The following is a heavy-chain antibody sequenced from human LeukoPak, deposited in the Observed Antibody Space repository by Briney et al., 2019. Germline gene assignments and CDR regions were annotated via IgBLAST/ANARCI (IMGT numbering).Heavy chain of an antibody. Sequence: GGSLRLSCAVSGFSVNSNYMSWVRQAPGKGLEWVSVIYSGGYTYYADSVKGRFTISRDNSKNTLYLQMNSLRAEDTAVYYCAKGLSTVTTSSALCFDYWGQGTLVTVSS. CDR3: AKGLSTVTTSSALCFDY. CDR1: GFSVNSNY. J-gene: IGHJ4*02. V-gene: IGHV3-53*01. D-gene: IGHD4-17*01. CDR2: IYSGGYT.